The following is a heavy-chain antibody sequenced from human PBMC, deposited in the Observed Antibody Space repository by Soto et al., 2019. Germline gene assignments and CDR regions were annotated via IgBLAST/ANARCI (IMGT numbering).Heavy chain of an antibody. CDR3: AKDRRPARPHYGMDV. CDR1: GFTFDDYA. D-gene: IGHD6-6*01. V-gene: IGHV3-43D*04. J-gene: IGHJ6*02. Sequence: GGSLRLSCAASGFTFDDYAMHWVRQAPGKGLEWVSLISWDGGSTYYADSVKGRFTISRDNSKNPLYLQMNSLRAEDTALYYCAKDRRPARPHYGMDVWGQGTTVTVSS. CDR2: ISWDGGST.